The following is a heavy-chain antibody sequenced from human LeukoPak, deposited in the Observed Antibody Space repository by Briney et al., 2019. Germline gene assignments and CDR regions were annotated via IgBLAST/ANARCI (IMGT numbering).Heavy chain of an antibody. D-gene: IGHD3-22*01. CDR3: ASDRLDSSGYYYHPFVDY. V-gene: IGHV1-18*01. CDR1: GYTFTSYG. CDR2: ISAYNGNT. J-gene: IGHJ4*02. Sequence: ASVKVSCKASGYTFTSYGISWVRQAPGQGLEWMGWISAYNGNTNYAQKLQGRVTMTTDTSTSTAYMELRSLRSDDTAVYYCASDRLDSSGYYYHPFVDYWGQGTLVTVSS.